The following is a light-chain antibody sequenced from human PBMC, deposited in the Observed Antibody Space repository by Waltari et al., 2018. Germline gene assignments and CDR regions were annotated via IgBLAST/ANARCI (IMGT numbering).Light chain of an antibody. CDR3: TAWDDSLTGVL. CDR1: SSTLGRTF. V-gene: IGLV1-47*01. Sequence: QAVLTQPPSASGTPGQRVSISCSGGSSTLGRTFVYWYQQLPGMAPKLLIYKNNQRPSGVPDRFSGSKSGTSASLVISGLRSEDEAHYYCTAWDDSLTGVLFGEGTKLTV. J-gene: IGLJ2*01. CDR2: KNN.